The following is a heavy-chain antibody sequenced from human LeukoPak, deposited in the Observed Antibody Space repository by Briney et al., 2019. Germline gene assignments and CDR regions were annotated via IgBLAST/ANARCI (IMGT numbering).Heavy chain of an antibody. CDR1: GDSVSIFY. V-gene: IGHV4-4*07. CDR2: IYSKGTT. CDR3: ARLRYTGTSQYYFDS. Sequence: SETLSLSCAVSGDSVSIFYWSWVRQSAGKGLDWIGRIYSKGTTKYNLSLKSRVTISLDQSKNQFSLYLSSVTAADTAVYYCARLRYTGTSQYYFDSWGQGFLVTVSS. J-gene: IGHJ4*02. D-gene: IGHD1-26*01.